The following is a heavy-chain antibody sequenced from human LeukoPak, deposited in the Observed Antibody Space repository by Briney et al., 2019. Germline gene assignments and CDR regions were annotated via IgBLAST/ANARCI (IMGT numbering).Heavy chain of an antibody. CDR1: GGTFSSYA. CDR3: ASPPGPYYYGSGSRYGMDV. D-gene: IGHD3-10*01. CDR2: VIPIFGTA. J-gene: IGHJ6*02. Sequence: SVKVSCKASGGTFSSYAISWVRQDPGQGLEWMGGVIPIFGTANYAQKFQGRVTITADESTSTAYMELSSLRSEDTAVYYCASPPGPYYYGSGSRYGMDVWGQGTTVTVSS. V-gene: IGHV1-69*01.